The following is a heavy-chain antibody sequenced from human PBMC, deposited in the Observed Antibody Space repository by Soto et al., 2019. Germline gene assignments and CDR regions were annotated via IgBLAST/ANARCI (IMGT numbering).Heavy chain of an antibody. J-gene: IGHJ4*02. CDR1: GGTFSSYA. D-gene: IGHD5-18*01. V-gene: IGHV1-69*06. CDR2: IIPVFGTG. Sequence: GASVKVSCKASGGTFSSYAISWVRQAPGQGLEWMGGIIPVFGTGIYAQKFQGRVTITADKSTNTAYVELSSLRSEDTAVYFCARVGGTGGYTYGLDYWGQGTLVTVSS. CDR3: ARVGGTGGYTYGLDY.